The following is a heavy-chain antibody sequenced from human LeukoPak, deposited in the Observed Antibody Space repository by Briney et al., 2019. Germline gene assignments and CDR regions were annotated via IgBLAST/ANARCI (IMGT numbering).Heavy chain of an antibody. CDR3: ASSSGGYNWFDP. V-gene: IGHV3-74*01. J-gene: IGHJ5*02. D-gene: IGHD1-26*01. Sequence: GGSLRLSCAASGFTFSRYWMHWVRQAPGKGLVWVARINSDGSRTTYADSVKGRFTISRDNAKNTLYLQMNSLRAEDTAVYYCASSSGGYNWFDPWGQGTLVTVSS. CDR2: INSDGSRT. CDR1: GFTFSRYW.